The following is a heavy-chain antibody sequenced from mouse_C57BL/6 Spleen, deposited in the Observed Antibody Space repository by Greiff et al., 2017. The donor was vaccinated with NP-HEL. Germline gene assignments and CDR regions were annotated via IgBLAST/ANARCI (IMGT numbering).Heavy chain of an antibody. CDR2: IYPSDSET. D-gene: IGHD4-1*02. CDR1: GYTFTSYW. V-gene: IGHV1-61*01. Sequence: QVQLQQPGAELVRPGSSVKLSCKASGYTFTSYWMDWVKQRPGQGLEWIGNIYPSDSETHYNQKFKDKATLTVDKSSSTAYMQLSSLTSEDSAVYYCARGAQLGRGYFDVWGTGTTVTVSS. J-gene: IGHJ1*03. CDR3: ARGAQLGRGYFDV.